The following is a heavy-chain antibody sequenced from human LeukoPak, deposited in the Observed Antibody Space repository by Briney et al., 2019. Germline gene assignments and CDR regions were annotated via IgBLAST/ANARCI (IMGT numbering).Heavy chain of an antibody. J-gene: IGHJ6*02. CDR2: INHSGST. CDR1: GGSFSGYY. D-gene: IGHD3-22*01. CDR3: ARGSSGSYRPYYYYYGMDV. V-gene: IGHV4-34*01. Sequence: SETLSLTCAVYGGSFSGYYWSWIRQPPGKGLEWIGEINHSGSTNYNPSLKSRVTISVDTSKNQFSLKLSSVTAADTAVYYCARGSSGSYRPYYYYYGMDVRGQGTTVTVSS.